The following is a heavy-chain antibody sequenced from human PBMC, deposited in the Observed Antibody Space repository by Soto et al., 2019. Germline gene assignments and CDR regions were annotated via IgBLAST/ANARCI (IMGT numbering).Heavy chain of an antibody. J-gene: IGHJ5*02. CDR2: VYSTGTT. V-gene: IGHV4-30-4*01. CDR1: GGPITYGDHY. D-gene: IGHD6-19*01. Sequence: SETRSLICSVSGGPITYGDHYWTWIRQPPGKGLEFIGYVYSTGTTYYDPSFQSRITINPDTSKNQFSLQLNSVTPEDTAVYYCAKESSGSNWFDPWGQGTLVTVSS. CDR3: AKESSGSNWFDP.